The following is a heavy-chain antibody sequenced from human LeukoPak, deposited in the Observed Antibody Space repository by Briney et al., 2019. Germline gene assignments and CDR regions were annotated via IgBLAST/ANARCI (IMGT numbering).Heavy chain of an antibody. V-gene: IGHV3-23*01. Sequence: GGSLRLSCAASGSTFTNYAMTWVRQAPGKGLEWVPGISEGVGNTYYADSVKGRFTISRDHSKNTLYLQMNSLRAEDTALYYCAKREKGTTGRFFDYWGQGTLVTVSS. CDR2: ISEGVGNT. CDR3: AKREKGTTGRFFDY. J-gene: IGHJ4*02. CDR1: GSTFTNYA. D-gene: IGHD4-17*01.